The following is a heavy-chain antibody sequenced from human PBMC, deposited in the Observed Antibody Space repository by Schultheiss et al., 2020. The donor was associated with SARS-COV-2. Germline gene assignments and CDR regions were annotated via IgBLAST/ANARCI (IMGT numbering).Heavy chain of an antibody. D-gene: IGHD6-13*01. J-gene: IGHJ6*02. V-gene: IGHV3-48*04. CDR2: ISSSGSTI. CDR1: GFTFSGSN. Sequence: GESLKISCAANGFTFSGSNMNWVRQAPGKGLEWVSYISSSGSTIYYADSVKGRFTISRDNAKNSLYLQMNSLRAEDTAVYYCARVTGDPSGIAAAGAYYYGMDVWGQGTTVTVSS. CDR3: ARVTGDPSGIAAAGAYYYGMDV.